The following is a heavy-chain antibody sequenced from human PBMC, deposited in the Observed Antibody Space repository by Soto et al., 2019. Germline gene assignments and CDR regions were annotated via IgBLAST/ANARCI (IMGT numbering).Heavy chain of an antibody. J-gene: IGHJ4*02. V-gene: IGHV3-53*01. CDR2: IYSIFST. D-gene: IGHD5-18*01. CDR1: GFTVSNNY. Sequence: GGSLRLSCAASGFTVSNNYMTWVRQAPGKGLEWVSFIYSIFSTYYADSVKGRFTIPRDYFKNTLYLQMNSLRAEDTAVYYCARGYSYTQPVFDYWGLGTLVTVSS. CDR3: ARGYSYTQPVFDY.